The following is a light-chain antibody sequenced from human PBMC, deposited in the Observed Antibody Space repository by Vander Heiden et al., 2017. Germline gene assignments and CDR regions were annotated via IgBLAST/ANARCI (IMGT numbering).Light chain of an antibody. V-gene: IGLV2-14*01. Sequence: QSALTQPASVSGSPGQSITIPCTGTSSDGGGYNYVSWYQQHPGKAPKLMIYEVRNRPSGVSNRFSGSKSGNTASLTISGLQAEDEADYYCSSYTSSSVLFGGGTKVTVL. CDR2: EVR. CDR1: SSDGGGYNY. CDR3: SSYTSSSVL. J-gene: IGLJ2*01.